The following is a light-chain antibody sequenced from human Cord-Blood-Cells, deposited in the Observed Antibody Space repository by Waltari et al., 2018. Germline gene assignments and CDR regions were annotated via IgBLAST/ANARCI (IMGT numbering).Light chain of an antibody. J-gene: IGKJ3*01. Sequence: IQMTQSPSSVSGSVGDSVTITCRASQAISSWLAWYQQKPGKSPKLLIYAASSLQSGVPSRFSGSGSGTDFTLTISSLQPEDFATYYCQQANSVPFTFGPGTKVDIK. CDR1: QAISSW. CDR2: AAS. V-gene: IGKV1D-12*01. CDR3: QQANSVPFT.